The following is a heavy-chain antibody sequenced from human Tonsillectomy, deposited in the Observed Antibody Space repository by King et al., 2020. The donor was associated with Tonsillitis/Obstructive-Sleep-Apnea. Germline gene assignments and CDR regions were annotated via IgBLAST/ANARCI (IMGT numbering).Heavy chain of an antibody. Sequence: VYLVESGGGLVQPGGSLRLSCAASGFTFSRSWMSWVRQAPGKGLEWLADIKEDGSEKYYVDSVKGRFTISRDNAKNSLYLQINSLRAEDTAVYYCARDSGITRTTNWYFDPWGRGTLVTVSS. CDR1: GFTFSRSW. V-gene: IGHV3-7*04. CDR2: IKEDGSEK. J-gene: IGHJ2*01. CDR3: ARDSGITRTTNWYFDP. D-gene: IGHD1-7*01.